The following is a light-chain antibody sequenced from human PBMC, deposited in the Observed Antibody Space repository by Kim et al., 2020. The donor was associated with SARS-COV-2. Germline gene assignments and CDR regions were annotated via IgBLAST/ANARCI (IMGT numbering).Light chain of an antibody. CDR3: NSRDSNDNVV. J-gene: IGLJ2*01. Sequence: SSELTQDPAVSVALGQTVRITCQGDSLRSYYATWYQQKPRQAPILVVYGKNNRPSGIPDRFSGSSSGNTASLTITGAQAEDEADYYCNSRDSNDNVVFG. CDR1: SLRSYY. V-gene: IGLV3-19*01. CDR2: GKN.